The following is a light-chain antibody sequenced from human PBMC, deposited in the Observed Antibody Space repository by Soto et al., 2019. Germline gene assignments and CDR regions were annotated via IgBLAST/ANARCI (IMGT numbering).Light chain of an antibody. CDR1: ESLSVSY. J-gene: IGKJ1*01. CDR2: STS. V-gene: IGKV3-20*01. Sequence: EIVLTQSPGTLSLSPGDRATLSCRASESLSVSYIAWYQQKPGQAPRLLIYSTSTRAAGIPDRFTGRGSGTHFTLAISRLEPEDFAVYYCHQFGDSPQTFGQGTTVEV. CDR3: HQFGDSPQT.